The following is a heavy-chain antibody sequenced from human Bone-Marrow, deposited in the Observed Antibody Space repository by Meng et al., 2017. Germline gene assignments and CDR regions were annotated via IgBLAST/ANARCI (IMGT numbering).Heavy chain of an antibody. J-gene: IGHJ5*02. D-gene: IGHD4-17*01. Sequence: QVQLQESGPGLVKPSETLSLTCTVSGGSISSGDYYWSWIRQPPGKGLDWVGYIYYSGSTYYNPSLQSRVTISVDTSRNQFSLKLGSMTAADTAVYYCARHNYGDYGWFDPWGQGTLVTVSS. V-gene: IGHV4-30-4*01. CDR2: IYYSGST. CDR3: ARHNYGDYGWFDP. CDR1: GGSISSGDYY.